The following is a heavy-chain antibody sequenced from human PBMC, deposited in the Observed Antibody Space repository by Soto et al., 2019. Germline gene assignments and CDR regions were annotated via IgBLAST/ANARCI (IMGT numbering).Heavy chain of an antibody. V-gene: IGHV3-23*01. CDR2: ISGSGGST. J-gene: IGHJ4*02. CDR1: GFTFSSYA. CDR3: ASRSSGWYFVY. Sequence: EVQLLESGGGLVQPGGSLRLSCAASGFTFSSYAMSWVRQAPGKGLEWVSIISGSGGSTYYADSVKGRFTISRDNSKNTLYLQMNSLRAEETAVYYCASRSSGWYFVYWGQGTLVTVSS. D-gene: IGHD6-19*01.